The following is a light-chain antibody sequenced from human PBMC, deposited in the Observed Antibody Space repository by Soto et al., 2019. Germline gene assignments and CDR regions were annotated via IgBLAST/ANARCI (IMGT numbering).Light chain of an antibody. CDR1: QSISSY. V-gene: IGKV1-39*01. CDR2: AAS. CDR3: QQSYSNPWT. J-gene: IGKJ1*01. Sequence: DIQMTQSPSSLSASVGDRVTITCGASQSISSYLNWYQQKPGKAPKLLIYAASSLQSGVPSRFSGSGSGTDFTLTISSLQPEDFATYYCQQSYSNPWTFGQGTKVDIK.